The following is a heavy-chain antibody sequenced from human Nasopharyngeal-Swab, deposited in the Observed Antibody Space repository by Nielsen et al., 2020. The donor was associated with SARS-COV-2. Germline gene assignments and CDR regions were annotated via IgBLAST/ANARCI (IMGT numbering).Heavy chain of an antibody. J-gene: IGHJ4*02. D-gene: IGHD5-24*01. CDR1: GGSTSSGGYY. CDR3: ERRTDGYRTFDF. V-gene: IGHV4-31*03. CDR2: IYYSGST. Sequence: SETLSLTCTVSGGSTSSGGYYWSWIRQHPGKGLEWIGYIYYSGSTYYNPSLKSRVTISVDTSKNQFSLKLSSVTAADTAVYYCERRTDGYRTFDFWGQGALVAVS.